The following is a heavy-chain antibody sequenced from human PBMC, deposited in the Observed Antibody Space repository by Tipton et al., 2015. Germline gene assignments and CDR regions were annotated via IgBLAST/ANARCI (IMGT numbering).Heavy chain of an antibody. D-gene: IGHD6-19*01. J-gene: IGHJ3*02. CDR2: SRNKANSYTT. CDR1: GFSFSDHY. CDR3: ARYESSGSAFDI. Sequence: GSLRLSCAASGFSFSDHYMDWVRQAPGKGLEWVGLSRNKANSYTTEYAASVKGRFTISRDDSKNSLYLQMNSLKTEDTAMYYCARYESSGSAFDIWGQGTMVTVSS. V-gene: IGHV3-72*01.